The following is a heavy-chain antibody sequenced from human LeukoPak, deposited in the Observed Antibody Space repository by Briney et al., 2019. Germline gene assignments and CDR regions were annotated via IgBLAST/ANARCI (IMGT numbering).Heavy chain of an antibody. V-gene: IGHV1-2*02. J-gene: IGHJ4*02. Sequence: GASVKVSCKASGYTFTSYAMNWVRQAPGQGLEWMGWINPNSGGTNYAQKFQGRVTMTRDTSISTAYMELSRLRSDDTAVYYCARAGVVITTSLGYWGQGTLVTVSS. CDR1: GYTFTSYA. CDR2: INPNSGGT. D-gene: IGHD3-22*01. CDR3: ARAGVVITTSLGY.